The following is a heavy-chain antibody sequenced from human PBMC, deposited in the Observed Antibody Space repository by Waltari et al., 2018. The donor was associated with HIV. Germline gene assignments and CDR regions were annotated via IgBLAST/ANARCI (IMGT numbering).Heavy chain of an antibody. J-gene: IGHJ4*02. V-gene: IGHV1-8*01. CDR2: MNPNSGNT. CDR3: ARGPTTLVKYHDF. Sequence: QVQLVQSGAAVKKPGASVKASCTASGYVFIRYDINWVRQAPGQGLEWMGWMNPNSGNTGSAQKLQDRLTMTCNISTNTAYMELSSLSSEDTAVYYCARGPTTLVKYHDFWGQGSLVTVSS. CDR1: GYVFIRYD. D-gene: IGHD4-17*01.